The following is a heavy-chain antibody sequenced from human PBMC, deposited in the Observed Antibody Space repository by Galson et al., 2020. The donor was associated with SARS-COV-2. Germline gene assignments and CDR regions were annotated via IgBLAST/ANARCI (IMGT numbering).Heavy chain of an antibody. J-gene: IGHJ6*02. CDR3: AKEGLDCSGGSCCWGWVYYYYGMDV. V-gene: IGHV3-30*18. CDR1: GFTFSSYG. Sequence: GESLKISCAASGFTFSSYGMHWVRQAPGKGLEWVAVITYDGSNKYYADSVKGRFTISRDNSKNTLYLQMNSLRAEDTAVYYCAKEGLDCSGGSCCWGWVYYYYGMDVWGQGTTVTVSS. CDR2: ITYDGSNK. D-gene: IGHD2-15*01.